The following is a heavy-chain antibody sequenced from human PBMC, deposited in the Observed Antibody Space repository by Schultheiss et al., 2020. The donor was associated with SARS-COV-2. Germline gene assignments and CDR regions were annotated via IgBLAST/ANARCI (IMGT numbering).Heavy chain of an antibody. CDR2: ISSSGSTI. D-gene: IGHD1-26*01. CDR1: GFTFSSYS. J-gene: IGHJ4*02. CDR3: ARDVRAYSGSYPVDY. Sequence: GGSLRLSCAASGFTFSSYSMNWVRQAPGKGLEWVSYISSSGSTIYYADSVKGRFTISRDNAKNSLYLQMNSLRAEDTAVYYCARDVRAYSGSYPVDYWGQGTLVTVSS. V-gene: IGHV3-48*04.